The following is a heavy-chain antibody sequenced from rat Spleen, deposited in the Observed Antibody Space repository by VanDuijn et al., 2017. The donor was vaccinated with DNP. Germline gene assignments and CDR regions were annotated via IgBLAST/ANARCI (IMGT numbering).Heavy chain of an antibody. CDR2: MWYDGDI. CDR1: GFSLNTYS. J-gene: IGHJ4*01. D-gene: IGHD1-4*01. Sequence: QVQLKESGPGRVQPSETLSLTCTVSGFSLNTYSVSWVRQPAGKGPEWMGRMWYDGDIAYNSALKSRLSISREPSKDQDFLKMNILQTDDTGTYYCARTTRPSALDAWGQGTSVTVSS. CDR3: ARTTRPSALDA. V-gene: IGHV2-34*01.